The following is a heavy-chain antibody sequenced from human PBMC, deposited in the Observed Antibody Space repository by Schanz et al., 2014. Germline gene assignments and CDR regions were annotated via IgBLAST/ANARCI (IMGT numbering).Heavy chain of an antibody. Sequence: EVQLLESGGGLVRPGGSLRLSCTASRIIFGTYSMNWIRQTPKGLEWVSSINSRSNFIYYADSVKGRFTISRDNAKNSLYLQMNSLRAEDTGVYYCARGREVVAKIFDVWGQGTMVTVSS. CDR1: RIIFGTYS. CDR2: INSRSNFI. V-gene: IGHV3-48*01. D-gene: IGHD3-22*01. J-gene: IGHJ3*01. CDR3: ARGREVVAKIFDV.